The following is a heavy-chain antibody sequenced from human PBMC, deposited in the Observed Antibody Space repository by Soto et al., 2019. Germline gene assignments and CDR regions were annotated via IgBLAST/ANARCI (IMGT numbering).Heavy chain of an antibody. D-gene: IGHD2-15*01. Sequence: PGGSLRLSCAASGFTFSSYSMNWVRQAPGKGLEWVSSISSSSSYIYYADSVKGRFTISRDNAKNSLYLQMNSLRAEDTAVYYCARDWSLNHLGYCSGGSCYSGWFDPWGQGTLVTVSS. CDR2: ISSSSSYI. V-gene: IGHV3-21*04. CDR3: ARDWSLNHLGYCSGGSCYSGWFDP. J-gene: IGHJ5*02. CDR1: GFTFSSYS.